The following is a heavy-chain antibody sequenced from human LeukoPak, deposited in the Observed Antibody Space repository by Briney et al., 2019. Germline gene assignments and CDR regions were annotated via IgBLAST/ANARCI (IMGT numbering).Heavy chain of an antibody. CDR2: IIPIFGTA. V-gene: IGHV1-69*05. CDR1: GGTFSSYA. Sequence: PVASVKVSCKASGGTFSSYAISWVRQAPGQGLEWMGGIIPIFGTANYAQKCQGGVTITTDESTSTAYMELSSLRSEDTAVYYCARGAHVDTAMEIRGYYYYYMDVWGKGTTVTVSS. D-gene: IGHD5-18*01. J-gene: IGHJ6*03. CDR3: ARGAHVDTAMEIRGYYYYYMDV.